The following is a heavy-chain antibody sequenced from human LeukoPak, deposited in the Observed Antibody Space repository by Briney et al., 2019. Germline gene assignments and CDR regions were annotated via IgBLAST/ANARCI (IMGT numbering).Heavy chain of an antibody. CDR2: ISWNSGSI. Sequence: PGGSLRLSCAASGFTFDDYAMHWVRQAPGKGLEWVSGISWNSGSIGYADSVKGRFTISRDNAKNSLYLQMNSLRAEDTAVYYCARATLWWGAFDIWGQGTMVTVSS. D-gene: IGHD2-21*01. CDR3: ARATLWWGAFDI. V-gene: IGHV3-9*01. CDR1: GFTFDDYA. J-gene: IGHJ3*02.